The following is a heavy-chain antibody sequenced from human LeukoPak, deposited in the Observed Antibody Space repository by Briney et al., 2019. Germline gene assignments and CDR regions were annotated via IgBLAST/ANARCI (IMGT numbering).Heavy chain of an antibody. CDR1: GGSISSSSYY. D-gene: IGHD2-2*01. CDR2: IYYSGST. J-gene: IGHJ4*02. Sequence: SETLSLTCTVSGGSISSSSYYWGWIRQPPGKGLEWIGSIYYSGSTYYNPSLKSRVTISVDTSKNQFSLKLSSVTAADTAVYYCRCTSHRDYFDYWGQGTLVTVSS. CDR3: RCTSHRDYFDY. V-gene: IGHV4-39*07.